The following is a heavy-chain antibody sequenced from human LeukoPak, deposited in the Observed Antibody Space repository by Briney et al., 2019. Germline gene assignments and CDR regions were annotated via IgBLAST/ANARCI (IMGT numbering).Heavy chain of an antibody. Sequence: PSETLSLTCTVSGGSISSSSYYWGWIRQPPGKGLEWIGNLYYSGSTYYNPSLRSRVTISVDTSKNQFSLKLSSVTAADTAVYYCARGPQLRYYDGYNWFDPWGQGTLVTVSS. CDR3: ARGPQLRYYDGYNWFDP. D-gene: IGHD3-9*01. CDR2: LYYSGST. J-gene: IGHJ5*02. CDR1: GGSISSSSYY. V-gene: IGHV4-39*02.